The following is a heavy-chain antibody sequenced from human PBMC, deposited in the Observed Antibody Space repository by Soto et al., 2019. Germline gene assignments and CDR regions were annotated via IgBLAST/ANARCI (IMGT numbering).Heavy chain of an antibody. CDR3: AKDKGEYSSSSGRYYYYYYMDV. CDR2: ISWNSGSI. V-gene: IGHV3-9*01. J-gene: IGHJ6*03. Sequence: SLRLSCAASGFTVSTKYMSWVRQAPGKGLEWVSGISWNSGSIGYADSVKGRFTISRDNAKNSLYLQMNSLRAEDTALYYCAKDKGEYSSSSGRYYYYYYMDVWGKGTTVTVSS. D-gene: IGHD6-6*01. CDR1: GFTVSTKY.